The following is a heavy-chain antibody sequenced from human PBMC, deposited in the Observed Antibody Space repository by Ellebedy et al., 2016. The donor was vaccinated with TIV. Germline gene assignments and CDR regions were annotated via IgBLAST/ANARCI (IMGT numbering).Heavy chain of an antibody. Sequence: SGPTLVKPTQTLTLTCTFSGFSLSTSGVGVGWIRQPPGKALEWLALIYWNDDKHYSPSLKSRLTITKDTSKNQVVLTMTNMDPVDTATYYCARYYDSSGYYYGTVDYWGQGTLVTVSS. CDR1: GFSLSTSGVG. CDR3: ARYYDSSGYYYGTVDY. D-gene: IGHD3-22*01. CDR2: IYWNDDK. V-gene: IGHV2-5*01. J-gene: IGHJ4*02.